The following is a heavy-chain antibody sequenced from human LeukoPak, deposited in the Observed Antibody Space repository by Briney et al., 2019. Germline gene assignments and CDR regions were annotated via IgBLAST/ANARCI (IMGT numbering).Heavy chain of an antibody. V-gene: IGHV3-74*01. J-gene: IGHJ6*02. CDR3: ARDLLLPPGMDV. D-gene: IGHD3-22*01. Sequence: RRSLRLSCAASGFTFSSYWMRWVSQAPGKGLVWVSRINSDGSSTSYADSVKGRFTISRDNAKNTLYLQMNSLRAEDTAVYYCARDLLLPPGMDVWGQGTTVTVSS. CDR2: INSDGSST. CDR1: GFTFSSYW.